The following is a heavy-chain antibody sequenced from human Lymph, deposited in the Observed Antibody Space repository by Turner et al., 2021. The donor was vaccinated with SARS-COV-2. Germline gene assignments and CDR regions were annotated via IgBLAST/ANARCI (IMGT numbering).Heavy chain of an antibody. Sequence: QVQLVESGGGVVQPGRSRRLSCAASGFTLSSDAMHWVRQAPGKGLEWVAVIAYDGSNKNYADSVKGRFTISRDNSKNTLYLQMISLRAEDTAVYYCARDDREFWSGYYTHYYYYGMDVWGQGTTVTVSS. CDR2: IAYDGSNK. CDR3: ARDDREFWSGYYTHYYYYGMDV. V-gene: IGHV3-30*04. D-gene: IGHD3-3*01. CDR1: GFTLSSDA. J-gene: IGHJ6*02.